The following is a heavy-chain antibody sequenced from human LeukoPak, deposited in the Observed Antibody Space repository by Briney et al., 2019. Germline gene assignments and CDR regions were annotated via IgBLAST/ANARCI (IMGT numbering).Heavy chain of an antibody. CDR2: INHSGST. J-gene: IGHJ3*02. CDR3: ARDGDSAGNYGAFDI. CDR1: GGSFSGYY. D-gene: IGHD1-7*01. V-gene: IGHV4-34*01. Sequence: SETLSLTCAVYGGSFSGYYWSWIRQPPGKGLEWIGEINHSGSTNYNPSLKSRVTISVDTSKNQFSLKLSSVTAADTAVYYCARDGDSAGNYGAFDIWGQGTMVTVSS.